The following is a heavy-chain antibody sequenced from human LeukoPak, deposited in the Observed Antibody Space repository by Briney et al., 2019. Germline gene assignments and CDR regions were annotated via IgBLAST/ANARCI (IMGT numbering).Heavy chain of an antibody. V-gene: IGHV1-46*01. CDR1: GYTFIDYY. D-gene: IGHD4-23*01. Sequence: ASVKVSCKTSGYTFIDYYMHRVRQAPGQGLEWMGIINPSGGSTSYAQKFQGRVTLTRDTSTSTVYMELSSLRSEDTAVYYCARDYGGNDGFDYWGQGTLVTVSS. CDR3: ARDYGGNDGFDY. J-gene: IGHJ4*02. CDR2: INPSGGST.